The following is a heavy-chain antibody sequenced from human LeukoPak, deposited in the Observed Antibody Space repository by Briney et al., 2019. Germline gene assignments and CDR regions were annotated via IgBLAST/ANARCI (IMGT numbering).Heavy chain of an antibody. CDR1: GGSFSGYY. CDR3: ARSFTPPFDY. CDR2: INHSGST. Sequence: PSGTLSLTCAVYGGSFSGYYWSWIRQPPGKGLEWIGEINHSGSTNYNPSLKSRVTISVDTSKNQFSLKLSSVTAADTAVYYCARSFTPPFDYWGQGTLVTVSS. J-gene: IGHJ4*02. V-gene: IGHV4-34*01.